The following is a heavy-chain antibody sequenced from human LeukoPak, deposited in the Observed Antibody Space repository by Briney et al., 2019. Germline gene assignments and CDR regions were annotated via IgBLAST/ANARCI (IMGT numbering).Heavy chain of an antibody. D-gene: IGHD1-26*01. J-gene: IGHJ4*02. CDR1: GGTFSIYA. Sequence: ASVKVSCKASGGTFSIYAISWVRQAPGQGLEWMGGIIPIFGTANYAQKFQGRVTITTDESTSTAYMELSSLRSEDTAVYYCARGVGATPKAVYFDYWGQGTLVTVSS. CDR3: ARGVGATPKAVYFDY. V-gene: IGHV1-69*05. CDR2: IIPIFGTA.